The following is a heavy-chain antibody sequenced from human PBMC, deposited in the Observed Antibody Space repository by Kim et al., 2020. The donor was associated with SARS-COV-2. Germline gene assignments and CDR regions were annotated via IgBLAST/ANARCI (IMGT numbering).Heavy chain of an antibody. J-gene: IGHJ4*02. Sequence: SETLSLTCTVPGGSISSSSYYWGWIRQPPGKGLEWIGSIYYSGSTYYNPSLKSRVTISVDTSKNQFSLKLSSVTAADTAVYYCARLQLVTSYYFDYWGQGTLVTVSS. CDR1: GGSISSSSYY. CDR2: IYYSGST. V-gene: IGHV4-39*01. D-gene: IGHD6-13*01. CDR3: ARLQLVTSYYFDY.